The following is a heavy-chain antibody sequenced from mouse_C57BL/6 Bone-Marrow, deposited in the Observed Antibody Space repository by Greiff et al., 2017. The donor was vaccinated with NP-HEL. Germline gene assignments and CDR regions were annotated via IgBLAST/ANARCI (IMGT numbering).Heavy chain of an antibody. CDR2: INPGSGGT. Sequence: QVQLQQSGAELVRPGTSVKVSCKASGYAFTNYLIEWVKQRPGQGLEWIGVINPGSGGTNYNEKFKGKATLTADKSSSTAYMQLSSLTSEDSAVYFCARGDLYDGSSSFDYWGQGTTLTVSA. J-gene: IGHJ2*01. CDR3: ARGDLYDGSSSFDY. D-gene: IGHD1-1*01. CDR1: GYAFTNYL. V-gene: IGHV1-54*01.